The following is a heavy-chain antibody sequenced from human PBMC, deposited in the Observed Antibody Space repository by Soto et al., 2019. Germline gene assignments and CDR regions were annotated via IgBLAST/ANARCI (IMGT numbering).Heavy chain of an antibody. CDR3: VREVSEVGYFDY. CDR2: ISSSGSTI. CDR1: GFTFSSYE. V-gene: IGHV3-48*03. D-gene: IGHD1-26*01. J-gene: IGHJ4*02. Sequence: EVQLVESGGGLVQPGGSLRLSCAASGFTFSSYEMNWVRQAPGKGLEWVSYISSSGSTIYYADSVKGRFTISRDNAKNSLYLQMNSLRAEDTAVYYCVREVSEVGYFDYWGQGTLVTVSS.